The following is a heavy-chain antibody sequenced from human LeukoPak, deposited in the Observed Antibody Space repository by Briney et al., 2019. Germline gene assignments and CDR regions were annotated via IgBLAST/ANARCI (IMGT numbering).Heavy chain of an antibody. CDR1: GGSFSGYY. CDR3: ARVSDTAMED. D-gene: IGHD5-18*01. V-gene: IGHV4-34*01. CDR2: INHSGST. Sequence: SETLSLTCAVYGGSFSGYYWSWIRQPPGKGLEWIGEINHSGSTNYNPSLKSRVTISVDTSKNQFSLKVSSVTASDTAVYYCARVSDTAMEDWGQGTLVTVSS. J-gene: IGHJ4*02.